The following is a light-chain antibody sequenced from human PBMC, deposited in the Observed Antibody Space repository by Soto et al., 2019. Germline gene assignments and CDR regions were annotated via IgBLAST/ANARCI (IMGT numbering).Light chain of an antibody. Sequence: EIVMTQSPATLSVSPGERATLSCRASQSVSSNLAWYQQKPGQAPRLLIYGASTRDNGVPARFSGSGSGTEFTPTISSLQSEDSAVYYCQQHNNWPPYTFGQGTKLEIK. J-gene: IGKJ2*01. CDR3: QQHNNWPPYT. V-gene: IGKV3-15*01. CDR2: GAS. CDR1: QSVSSN.